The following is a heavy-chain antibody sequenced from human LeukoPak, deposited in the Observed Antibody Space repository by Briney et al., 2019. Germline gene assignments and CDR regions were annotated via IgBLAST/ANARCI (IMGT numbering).Heavy chain of an antibody. CDR3: ARGRQITRWFDP. J-gene: IGHJ5*02. Sequence: PSETLSLTCAVYGGSFSGYYWSWIRQPPGKGLEWIGEINHSGSTNYNPSLKSRVTISVDTSKNQFSLKLSPVTAADTAVYYCARGRQITRWFDPWGQGTLVTVSS. CDR1: GGSFSGYY. CDR2: INHSGST. V-gene: IGHV4-34*01.